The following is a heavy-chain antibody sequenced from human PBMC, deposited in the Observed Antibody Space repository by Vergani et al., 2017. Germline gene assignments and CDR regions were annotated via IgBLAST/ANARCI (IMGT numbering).Heavy chain of an antibody. J-gene: IGHJ6*02. Sequence: EVQLVESGGGLVKPGGSLRLSCAVSAFTLSSYSMNWVRQAPGKGLEWVSSISSSSYYIYYADSVKGRFTISRDNAKKALYLQMNSLRAEDTAVYYCARLAVAGTTYYYGMDVWGQGTTVTVSS. CDR1: AFTLSSYS. CDR2: ISSSSYYI. V-gene: IGHV3-21*01. CDR3: ARLAVAGTTYYYGMDV. D-gene: IGHD6-19*01.